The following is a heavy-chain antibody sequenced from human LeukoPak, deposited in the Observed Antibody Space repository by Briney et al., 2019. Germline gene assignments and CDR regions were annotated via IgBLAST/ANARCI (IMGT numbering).Heavy chain of an antibody. CDR2: ISYSGST. D-gene: IGHD6-19*01. J-gene: IGHJ4*02. CDR1: GGSISGYY. CDR3: ARLIAVAGTLSFFDY. V-gene: IGHV4-59*08. Sequence: SETLSLTCTVSGGSISGYYWSWIRQAPGKGLECIGYISYSGSTYYNTSLKSRLTISVDTSKNQFSLKLNSVTAADTAVYYCARLIAVAGTLSFFDYWGQGIRVTVSS.